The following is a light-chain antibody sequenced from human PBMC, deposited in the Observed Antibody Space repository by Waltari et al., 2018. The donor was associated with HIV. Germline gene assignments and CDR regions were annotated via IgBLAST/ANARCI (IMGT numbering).Light chain of an antibody. Sequence: DIVMTQSPDSLAVSLGERATINCKSSQSVLYNKNYLVWYQQKPGQPPKLLISWASTRESGVPDRFSGSGSGTDFTLTISSLQAEDVAVYFCQQYYSTPYTFGQGTKLEIK. J-gene: IGKJ2*01. CDR2: WAS. CDR1: QSVLYNKNY. CDR3: QQYYSTPYT. V-gene: IGKV4-1*01.